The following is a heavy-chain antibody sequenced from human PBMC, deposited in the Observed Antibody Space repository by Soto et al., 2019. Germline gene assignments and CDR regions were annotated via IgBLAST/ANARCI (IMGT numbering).Heavy chain of an antibody. CDR1: GFSFTGYY. Sequence: ASVKISCKASGFSFTGYYIHWLLQAPGQGLEWMGWINAHSGGTEYAQKFQGRVTLTRDTSIATAYLTLTSLTSDDTALYYCAKDLTRQLAYWLDPWGQGTQVTVSS. CDR2: INAHSGGT. D-gene: IGHD6-6*01. V-gene: IGHV1-2*02. CDR3: AKDLTRQLAYWLDP. J-gene: IGHJ5*02.